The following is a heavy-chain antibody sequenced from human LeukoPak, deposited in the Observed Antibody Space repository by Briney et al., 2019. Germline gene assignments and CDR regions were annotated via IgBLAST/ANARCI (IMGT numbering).Heavy chain of an antibody. J-gene: IGHJ4*02. CDR1: GYTFTTYY. CDR2: INPSGGST. CDR3: AREWAHTTRESTYCGGDCYFGSYYFDY. D-gene: IGHD2-21*02. V-gene: IGHV1-46*01. Sequence: GASVKVSCKASGYTFTTYYLHWVRQAPGQGLEWMGFINPSGGSTSYAQKFQGRVTMTRDTSTSTVYMELSSLRSEDTAVYYCAREWAHTTRESTYCGGDCYFGSYYFDYWGQGTLVTVSS.